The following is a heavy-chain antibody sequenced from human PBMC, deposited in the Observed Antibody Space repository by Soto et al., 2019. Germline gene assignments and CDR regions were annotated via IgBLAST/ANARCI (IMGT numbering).Heavy chain of an antibody. D-gene: IGHD2-15*01. CDR3: ARVYKDCSGGSCYLWYFDY. CDR2: IGTAGDT. Sequence: PGGSLRLSCAASGFTFSSYDMHWVRQATGKGLEWVSAIGTAGDTYYPGSVKGRYTISRENAKNSLYLQMNSLRAEDTAVYYCARVYKDCSGGSCYLWYFDYWGQGTLVTVSS. CDR1: GFTFSSYD. V-gene: IGHV3-13*01. J-gene: IGHJ4*02.